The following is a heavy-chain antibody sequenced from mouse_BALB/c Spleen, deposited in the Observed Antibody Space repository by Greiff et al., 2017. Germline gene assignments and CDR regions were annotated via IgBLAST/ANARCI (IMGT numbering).Heavy chain of an antibody. D-gene: IGHD2-3*01. J-gene: IGHJ4*01. CDR2: INPGSGGT. V-gene: IGHV1-54*01. Sequence: QVQLQQSGAELVRPGTSVKVSCKASGYAFTNYLIEWVKQRPGQGLEWIGVINPGSGGTNYNEKFKGKATLTADKSSSTAYMQLSSLTSDDSAVYFCARKDGYYVFYAMDYCGQGTSVTVSS. CDR3: ARKDGYYVFYAMDY. CDR1: GYAFTNYL.